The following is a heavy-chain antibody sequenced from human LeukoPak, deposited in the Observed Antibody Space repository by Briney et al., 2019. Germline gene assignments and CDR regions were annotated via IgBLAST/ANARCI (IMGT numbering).Heavy chain of an antibody. CDR2: INGDGSIT. CDR3: AREERDGYLDY. J-gene: IGHJ4*02. CDR1: GFTFSTYW. Sequence: QPGGSLRLSCAASGFTFSTYWMHWVRQVPGKGLVWVSRINGDGSITTYADSVKGRFTISRDNAKNALYLQMNTLRAEDTAVYYCAREERDGYLDYWGQGTLVSASS. D-gene: IGHD5-24*01. V-gene: IGHV3-74*01.